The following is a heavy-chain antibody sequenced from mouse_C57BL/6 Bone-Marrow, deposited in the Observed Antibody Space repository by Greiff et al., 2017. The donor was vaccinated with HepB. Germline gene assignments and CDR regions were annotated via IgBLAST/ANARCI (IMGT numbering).Heavy chain of an antibody. D-gene: IGHD1-1*01. CDR2: ISSGGSYT. V-gene: IGHV5-6*01. Sequence: EVQVVESGGDLVKPGGSLKLSCAASGFTFSSYGMSWVRQTPDKRLEWVATISSGGSYTYYPDSVKGRFTISRDNAKNTLYLQMSSLKSEDTAMYYCARGTTVVASRGQGTSVTVSS. CDR3: ARGTTVVAS. CDR1: GFTFSSYG. J-gene: IGHJ4*01.